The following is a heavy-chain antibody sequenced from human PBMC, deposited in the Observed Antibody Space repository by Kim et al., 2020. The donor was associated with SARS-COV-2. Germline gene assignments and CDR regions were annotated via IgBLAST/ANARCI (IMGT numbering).Heavy chain of an antibody. CDR1: GFTFSRYA. D-gene: IGHD1-20*01. Sequence: GGSLRLSCAASGFTFSRYAMHWARQAPGKGLEWVAVTSYDERNKYYLDSVKGRFTISRDNSKNTLYLQMNSLRAEDTAVYYCARDYNWGSYFDFSGQGTLLTVS. V-gene: IGHV3-30*14. CDR2: TSYDERNK. CDR3: ARDYNWGSYFDF. J-gene: IGHJ4*02.